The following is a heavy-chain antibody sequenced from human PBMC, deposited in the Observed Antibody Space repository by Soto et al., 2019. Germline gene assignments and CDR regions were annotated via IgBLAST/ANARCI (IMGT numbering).Heavy chain of an antibody. D-gene: IGHD4-17*01. V-gene: IGHV3-21*01. CDR3: ARDHDDYDPSERFDY. CDR2: ISSSSSYI. J-gene: IGHJ4*02. Sequence: GGSLRLSCAASGFTFSSYSMNWVRQAPGKGLEWVSSISSSSSYIYYADSVKGRFTISRDNAKNSLYLQMNSLRAEDTAVYYCARDHDDYDPSERFDYWGQGTLVTVSS. CDR1: GFTFSSYS.